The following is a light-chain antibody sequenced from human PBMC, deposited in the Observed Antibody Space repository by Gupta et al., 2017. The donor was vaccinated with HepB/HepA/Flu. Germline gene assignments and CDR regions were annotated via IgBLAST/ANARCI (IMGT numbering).Light chain of an antibody. V-gene: IGKV3D-15*01. CDR1: QSVSSG. CDR3: QQYTNWPLT. J-gene: IGKJ4*01. Sequence: EIVMTQSPATPSVSPGERATLSCRASQSVSSGFLAWYQQKPGQAPRLLIYDTSNRATGIPDRFSGSGSGTDFTLTISSLQSEDFAVYYCQQYTNWPLTFGGGTKVEIK. CDR2: DTS.